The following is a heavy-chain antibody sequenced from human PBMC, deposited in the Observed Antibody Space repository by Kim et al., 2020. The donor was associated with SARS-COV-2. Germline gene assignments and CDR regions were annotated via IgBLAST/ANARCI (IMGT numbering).Heavy chain of an antibody. D-gene: IGHD3-3*01. J-gene: IGHJ6*02. Sequence: GGSLRLSCAASGFTFSSYGMHWVRQAPGKGLEWVAVISYDGSNKYYADSVKGRFTISRDNSKNTLYLQMNSLRAEDTAVYYCAKDTYDFWSGPGGYGMDVWGQGTTVTVSS. CDR3: AKDTYDFWSGPGGYGMDV. CDR1: GFTFSSYG. CDR2: ISYDGSNK. V-gene: IGHV3-30*18.